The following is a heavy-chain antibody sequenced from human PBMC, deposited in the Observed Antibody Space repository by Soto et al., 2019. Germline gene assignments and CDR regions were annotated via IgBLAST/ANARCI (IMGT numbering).Heavy chain of an antibody. J-gene: IGHJ4*02. CDR3: GKGGLLGEGDCSGGSCFLPIY. Sequence: QVTLVQSGAEVKKPGASVKVSCKASGYTFTSYDINWVRQATGQGLEWMGWMNPNSGNTGYAQKFQGRVTMARNTFIIKTCKELCCLTAQVSGVYYGGKGGLLGEGDCSGGSCFLPIYWGQGTLVTFSS. V-gene: IGHV1-8*01. CDR1: GYTFTSYD. CDR2: MNPNSGNT. D-gene: IGHD2-15*01.